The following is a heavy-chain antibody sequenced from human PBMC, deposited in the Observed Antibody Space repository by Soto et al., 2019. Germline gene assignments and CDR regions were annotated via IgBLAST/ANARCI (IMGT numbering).Heavy chain of an antibody. CDR2: IKSKTDGGTT. D-gene: IGHD3-16*02. Sequence: EVQLVESGGGLVKPGGSLRLSCAASGFTFSNAWMSWVRQAPGKGLEWVGRIKSKTDGGTTDYAAPVKGRFTISRDDSKNTLYLQMNSLKTEDTAVYYCTSGEPYDYIWGSYRHFDYWGQGTLVTVSS. CDR1: GFTFSNAW. J-gene: IGHJ4*02. V-gene: IGHV3-15*01. CDR3: TSGEPYDYIWGSYRHFDY.